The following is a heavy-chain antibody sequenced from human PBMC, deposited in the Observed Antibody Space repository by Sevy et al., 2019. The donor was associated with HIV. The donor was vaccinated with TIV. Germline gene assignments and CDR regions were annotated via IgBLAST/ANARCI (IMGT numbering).Heavy chain of an antibody. J-gene: IGHJ6*02. CDR2: MNTNTGNT. CDR1: GFNFASYD. D-gene: IGHD6-19*01. Sequence: ARVKVSCKASGFNFASYDIYWVRQATGQGLEWMGWMNTNTGNTGFAQKFQGRVTMTRNTSITTAYMELSNLRSEDTAVYYCARVSGWHLRYGMDVWGQGTTVTVSS. CDR3: ARVSGWHLRYGMDV. V-gene: IGHV1-8*02.